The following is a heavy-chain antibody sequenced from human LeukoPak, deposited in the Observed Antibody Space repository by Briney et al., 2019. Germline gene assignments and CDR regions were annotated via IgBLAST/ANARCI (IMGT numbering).Heavy chain of an antibody. J-gene: IGHJ4*02. CDR2: ISNDGNNK. V-gene: IGHV3-30*18. CDR1: GFIFSSYG. Sequence: QPGRSLRLSCAASGFIFSSYGMYWVRQAPGKGLEWVAVISNDGNNKQYADSVKGRFTISRDNSKNTLYLHMNSLRADDTAVYHCAKDGLMRFFDYWGQGTLVTVSS. D-gene: IGHD2-8*01. CDR3: AKDGLMRFFDY.